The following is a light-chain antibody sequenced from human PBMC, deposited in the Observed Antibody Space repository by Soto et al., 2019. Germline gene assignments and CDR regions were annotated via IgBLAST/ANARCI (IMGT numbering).Light chain of an antibody. J-gene: IGLJ1*01. Sequence: SYERTQPPSVSVAPGQTARITCGGNNIGSESVHWYQQRPGQAPVLVVYDDSDRPSGIPERFSGSNSANTATLTISRVEAGDEADYYCQVWYSSTDLYVFGSGTKLTVL. CDR3: QVWYSSTDLYV. CDR1: NIGSES. CDR2: DDS. V-gene: IGLV3-21*02.